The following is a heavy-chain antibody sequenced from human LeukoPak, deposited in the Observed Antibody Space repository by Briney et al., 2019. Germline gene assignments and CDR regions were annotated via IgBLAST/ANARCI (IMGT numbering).Heavy chain of an antibody. Sequence: ASVKVSCKASGYTFTGFSIHWVRQAPGQGLEWMGWVNPNSGDTNYAQRFQGRVTMTRDTSITTASMELSRLTSDDTAVYYCARGAVSGGYYFDYWGQGTLVTVSS. J-gene: IGHJ4*02. CDR2: VNPNSGDT. V-gene: IGHV1-2*02. D-gene: IGHD1-26*01. CDR1: GYTFTGFS. CDR3: ARGAVSGGYYFDY.